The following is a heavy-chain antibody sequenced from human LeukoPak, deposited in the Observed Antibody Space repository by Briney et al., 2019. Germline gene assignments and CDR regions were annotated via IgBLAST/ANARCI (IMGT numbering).Heavy chain of an antibody. V-gene: IGHV4-59*01. CDR1: GGSISSYY. CDR2: IYYSGST. Sequence: SETLSLTCTVSGGSISSYYWSWIRQPPGKGLEWIGYIYYSGSTNYNLSLKSRVTISVDTSKNQFSLKLSSVTAADTAVYYCAGGKEQWFEGSSYYFDYWGQGTLVTVSS. D-gene: IGHD6-19*01. CDR3: AGGKEQWFEGSSYYFDY. J-gene: IGHJ4*02.